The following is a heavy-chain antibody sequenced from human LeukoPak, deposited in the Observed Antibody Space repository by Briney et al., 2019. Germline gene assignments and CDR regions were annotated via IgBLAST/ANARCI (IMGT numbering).Heavy chain of an antibody. Sequence: ASVKVSCKASGYTFTSYDINWVRQATGQGLEWMGWMNPNSGNTGYAQKFQGRVTMTRNTSISTAYMELSSLRSEDTAVYYCARVYSLQAGQYYYMDVWGKGTTVTVSS. V-gene: IGHV1-8*01. J-gene: IGHJ6*03. CDR2: MNPNSGNT. CDR3: ARVYSLQAGQYYYMDV. D-gene: IGHD4-11*01. CDR1: GYTFTSYD.